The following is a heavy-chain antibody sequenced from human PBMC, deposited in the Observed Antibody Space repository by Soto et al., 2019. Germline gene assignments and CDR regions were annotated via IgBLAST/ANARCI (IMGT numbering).Heavy chain of an antibody. V-gene: IGHV3-33*01. CDR1: GFTFSDYG. Sequence: QVQLVESGGGVVQPGRSLRLSCAASGFTFSDYGMHWVRQAPGKGLEWVAVIWRDGSKIDYRDSVKGRFTISRDNSKNTLYLQVNSLRADDTGVYHCARDLAKGRYFDYWGQGTLVTVSS. CDR2: IWRDGSKI. J-gene: IGHJ4*02. CDR3: ARDLAKGRYFDY.